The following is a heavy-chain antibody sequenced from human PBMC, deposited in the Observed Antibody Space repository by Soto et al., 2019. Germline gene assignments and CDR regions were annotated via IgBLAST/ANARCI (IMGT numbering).Heavy chain of an antibody. CDR3: ARGRISHYYYYGMDV. CDR2: INHSGST. V-gene: IGHV4-34*01. Sequence: PSETLSLTCAVYGGSFSGYYWSWIRQPPGKGLEWIGEINHSGSTNYNPSLKSRVTISVDTSKNQFSLKLSSVTAADTAVYYCARGRISHYYYYGMDVWGQGTTVTVS. CDR1: GGSFSGYY. D-gene: IGHD2-15*01. J-gene: IGHJ6*02.